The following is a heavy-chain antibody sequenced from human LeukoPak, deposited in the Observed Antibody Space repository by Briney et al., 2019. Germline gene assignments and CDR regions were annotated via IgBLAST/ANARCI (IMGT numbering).Heavy chain of an antibody. J-gene: IGHJ4*02. Sequence: GGSLRLSCEASGFTFSSYGIHWVRQAPGKGLEWVTVISYDGSNKYYADSVKGRFTISRDNSKSALYLQMNSLRAEDTAVYYCTKEGYYGSGSFPDSWGQGTLVTVSS. CDR1: GFTFSSYG. V-gene: IGHV3-30*18. CDR2: ISYDGSNK. CDR3: TKEGYYGSGSFPDS. D-gene: IGHD3-10*01.